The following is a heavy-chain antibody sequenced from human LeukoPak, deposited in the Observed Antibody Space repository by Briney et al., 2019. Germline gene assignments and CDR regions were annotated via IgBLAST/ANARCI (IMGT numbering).Heavy chain of an antibody. D-gene: IGHD1-26*01. CDR1: GYSISSGYY. V-gene: IGHV4-38-2*02. J-gene: IGHJ5*02. CDR2: IYHSGST. CDR3: ARRGGSYPNWFDP. Sequence: SETLSLTCTVSGYSISSGYYWGWIRQPPGKGLEWIGSIYHSGSTYYNPFLKSRVTISVDTSKNQFSLKLSSVTAADTAVYYCARRGGSYPNWFDPWGQGTLVTVSS.